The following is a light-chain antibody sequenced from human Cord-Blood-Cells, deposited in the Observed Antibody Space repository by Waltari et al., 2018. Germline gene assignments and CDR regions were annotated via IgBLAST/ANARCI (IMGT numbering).Light chain of an antibody. CDR3: CSYAGSVV. Sequence: QPALTQPASVSGSPGQSITISCTGTSSDVGSYNLVSWYQQHPGKAPKLMIYEGSKRPSGVSNRFSGSKSGNTASLTISGRQAEDEADYYCCSYAGSVVFGGGTKLTVL. CDR2: EGS. CDR1: SSDVGSYNL. V-gene: IGLV2-23*01. J-gene: IGLJ2*01.